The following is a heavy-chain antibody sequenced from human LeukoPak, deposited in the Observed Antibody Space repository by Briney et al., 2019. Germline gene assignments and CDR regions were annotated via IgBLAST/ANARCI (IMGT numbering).Heavy chain of an antibody. CDR3: ARGYRGSSGWYKTSFFDY. CDR2: MNPNSGNT. CDR1: GYTFTSYD. Sequence: ASVKVSCKASGYTFTSYDINWVRQAIGQGLEWMGWMNPNSGNTGYAQKFQGRVTMTRNTSISTAYMELSSLRSEDTAVYYCARGYRGSSGWYKTSFFDYWGQGTLVTVSS. D-gene: IGHD6-19*01. V-gene: IGHV1-8*01. J-gene: IGHJ4*02.